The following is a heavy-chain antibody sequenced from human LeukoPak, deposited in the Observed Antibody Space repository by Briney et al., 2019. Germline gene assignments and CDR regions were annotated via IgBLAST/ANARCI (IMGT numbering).Heavy chain of an antibody. Sequence: GGSLRLSCAASGFTFSTYWMSWVRQAPGKGLEWVANIKEDGSMKNYVDSVKGRFTISRDNARNSPYLQMNSLRAEDRGVYYCAREILGAATALDLWGQGTLVTVSS. CDR3: AREILGAATALDL. V-gene: IGHV3-7*04. CDR1: GFTFSTYW. D-gene: IGHD1-26*01. J-gene: IGHJ5*02. CDR2: IKEDGSMK.